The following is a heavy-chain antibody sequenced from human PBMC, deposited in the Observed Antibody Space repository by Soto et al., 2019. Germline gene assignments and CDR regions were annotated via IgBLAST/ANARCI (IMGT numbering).Heavy chain of an antibody. D-gene: IGHD3-10*01. V-gene: IGHV4-34*01. CDR1: GGSFSGYY. CDR3: ARGLPFTMVRGVITRNYYYGMDV. J-gene: IGHJ6*02. Sequence: ETLSLTCAVYGGSFSGYYWSWIRQPPGKGLEWIGEINHSGSTNYNPSLKSRVTISVDTSKNQFSLKLSSVTAADTAVYYCARGLPFTMVRGVITRNYYYGMDVWGQGTTVTVSS. CDR2: INHSGST.